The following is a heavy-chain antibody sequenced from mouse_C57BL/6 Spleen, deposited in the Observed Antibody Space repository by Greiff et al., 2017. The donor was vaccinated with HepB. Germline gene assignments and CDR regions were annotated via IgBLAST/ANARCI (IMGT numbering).Heavy chain of an antibody. V-gene: IGHV1-80*01. Sequence: VQRVESGAELVKPGASVKISCKASGYAFSSYWMNWVKQRPGKGLEWIGQIYPGDGDTNYNGKFKGKATLTADKSSSTAYMQLSSLTSEDSAVYFCARSDYYGSSYGFAYWGQGTLVTVSA. CDR1: GYAFSSYW. J-gene: IGHJ3*01. CDR3: ARSDYYGSSYGFAY. CDR2: IYPGDGDT. D-gene: IGHD1-1*01.